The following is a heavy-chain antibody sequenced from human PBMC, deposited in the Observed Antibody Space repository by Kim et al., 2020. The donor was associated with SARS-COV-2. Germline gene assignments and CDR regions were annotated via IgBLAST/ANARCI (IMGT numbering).Heavy chain of an antibody. J-gene: IGHJ3*02. D-gene: IGHD1-26*01. CDR2: ISGSGGST. V-gene: IGHV3-23*01. CDR3: AKDKQGYSVGAPTDDAFGI. CDR1: GFTFSSYA. Sequence: GGSLRLSCAASGFTFSSYAMSWVRQAPGKGLEWVSAISGSGGSTYYADSVKGRFTISRDNSKNTLYLQMNSLRAEDTAVYYCAKDKQGYSVGAPTDDAFGIWGQGTMVTVSS.